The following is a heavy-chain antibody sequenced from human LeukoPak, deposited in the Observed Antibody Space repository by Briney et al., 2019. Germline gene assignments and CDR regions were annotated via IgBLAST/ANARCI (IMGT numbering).Heavy chain of an antibody. D-gene: IGHD3-10*01. J-gene: IGHJ4*02. Sequence: KPSETLSLTCTVSGGSISSSSYYWGWIRQPPGKGLEWIGSIYYSGSTYYNPSLKSRVTISVDTSKNQFSLKLSSVTAADTAVYYCARDTLWFGELSGGNTGHYWGQGTLVTVSS. CDR2: IYYSGST. V-gene: IGHV4-39*07. CDR3: ARDTLWFGELSGGNTGHY. CDR1: GGSISSSSYY.